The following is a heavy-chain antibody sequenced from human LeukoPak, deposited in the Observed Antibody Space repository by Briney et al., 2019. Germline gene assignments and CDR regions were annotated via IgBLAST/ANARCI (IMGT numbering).Heavy chain of an antibody. D-gene: IGHD5-18*01. CDR2: ISGSGGST. Sequence: PGGSLRLSCAASGFTFSSYWMHWVRQAPGKGLEWVSAISGSGGSTYYADSVKGRFTISRDNSKNTLYLQMNSLRAEDTAVYYCAKDGKELWFPLDYWGQGTLVTVSS. CDR3: AKDGKELWFPLDY. CDR1: GFTFSSYW. J-gene: IGHJ4*02. V-gene: IGHV3-23*01.